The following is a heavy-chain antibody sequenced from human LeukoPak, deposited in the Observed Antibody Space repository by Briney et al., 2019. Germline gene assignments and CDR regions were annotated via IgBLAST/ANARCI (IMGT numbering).Heavy chain of an antibody. J-gene: IGHJ4*02. CDR3: ARVPNHYYDSSGYSDY. CDR2: IIPIFGTA. CDR1: RDTFSSYA. Sequence: ASVKVSCKASRDTFSSYAISCVRQAPGQGLEWMGGIIPIFGTAKYAQKFQGRVTITTDESTSTAYMELSSLRSEDTAVYYCARVPNHYYDSSGYSDYWGQGTLVTVSS. D-gene: IGHD3-22*01. V-gene: IGHV1-69*05.